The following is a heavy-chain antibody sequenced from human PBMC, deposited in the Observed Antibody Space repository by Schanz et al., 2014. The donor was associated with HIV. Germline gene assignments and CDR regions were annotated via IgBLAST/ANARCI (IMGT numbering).Heavy chain of an antibody. CDR3: ARGRSGYCSGGSCPYGRYYFDY. CDR1: GYTFTGYY. V-gene: IGHV1-2*02. CDR2: INPNSGGT. J-gene: IGHJ4*02. D-gene: IGHD2-15*01. Sequence: QVQLVQSGAEVKKPGASVMVSCEASGYTFTGYYMHWVRQAPGQGLEWMGWINPNSGGTNYAQKFQGRDTMTRDTSISTAYMELSRLRSDDTAVYYCARGRSGYCSGGSCPYGRYYFDYWGQGTLVTVSS.